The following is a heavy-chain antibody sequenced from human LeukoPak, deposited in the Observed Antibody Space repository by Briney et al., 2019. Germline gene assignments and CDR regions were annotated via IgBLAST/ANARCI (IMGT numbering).Heavy chain of an antibody. Sequence: GGSLRLSCAASGFTFDDYAMHWVRQAPGKGLEWVSGISWNSGSIGYADCVKGRFTISRDNAKNSLYLQMNSLRAEDTALYYCAKGGYYYDSSGVIDYWGQGTLVTVSS. CDR2: ISWNSGSI. D-gene: IGHD3-22*01. V-gene: IGHV3-9*01. CDR3: AKGGYYYDSSGVIDY. J-gene: IGHJ4*02. CDR1: GFTFDDYA.